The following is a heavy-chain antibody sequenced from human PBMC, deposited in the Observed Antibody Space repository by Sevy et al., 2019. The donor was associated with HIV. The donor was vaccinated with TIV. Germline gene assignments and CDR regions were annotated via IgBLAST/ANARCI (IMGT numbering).Heavy chain of an antibody. J-gene: IGHJ1*01. CDR2: MSYNGNS. V-gene: IGHV4-39*01. CDR1: GGSINNKAYY. Sequence: SETLSLTCTVSGGSINNKAYYWAWIRQPPGKGLEWIGSMSYNGNSYYNPSLNCQVTISLDTSKNQFSLTLTFVTAADTAVYYCARRLAAAGGGNEYFQPWGQGTLVTVSS. D-gene: IGHD6-13*01. CDR3: ARRLAAAGGGNEYFQP.